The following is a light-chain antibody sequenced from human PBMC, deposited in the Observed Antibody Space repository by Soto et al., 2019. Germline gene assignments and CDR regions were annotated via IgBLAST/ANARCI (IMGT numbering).Light chain of an antibody. J-gene: IGKJ4*01. V-gene: IGKV3-11*01. Sequence: IVMTQSPATLSVSPGERATLSCRASQSVGSDLAWYQQKPGQAPRLLIYDASNRAAGIPARFTGSGSGTDFTLTISSLEPEDFAVYFCQQRAGWPPTFGGGTKVDIK. CDR1: QSVGSD. CDR3: QQRAGWPPT. CDR2: DAS.